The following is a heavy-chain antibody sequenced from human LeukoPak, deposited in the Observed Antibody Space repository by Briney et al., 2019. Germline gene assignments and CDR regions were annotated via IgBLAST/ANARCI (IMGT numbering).Heavy chain of an antibody. CDR1: GFTFSSYA. CDR2: ISYDGSNK. Sequence: ERSLRLSCAASGFTFSSYAMHWVRQAPGKGLEWVAVISYDGSNKYYADSVKGRFTISRDNSKNTLYLQMNSLRAEDTAVYYCARDYGDYDRRDYWGQGTLVTVSS. V-gene: IGHV3-30*04. D-gene: IGHD4-17*01. CDR3: ARDYGDYDRRDY. J-gene: IGHJ4*02.